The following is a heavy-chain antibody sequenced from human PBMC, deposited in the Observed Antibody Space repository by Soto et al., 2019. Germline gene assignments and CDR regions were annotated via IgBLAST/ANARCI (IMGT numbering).Heavy chain of an antibody. J-gene: IGHJ6*02. V-gene: IGHV4-31*03. Sequence: TLSLTCTVSGGSISRAGYYSSWIRQHPGEGLEWIGYIYYSGSTYYNPSLKSRVTISVDTSKNQFSLKLSAVAAAETALYYCARGWDIEYSSSVAYYGMDVWGQGTAVTV. CDR1: GGSISRAGYY. CDR2: IYYSGST. D-gene: IGHD6-6*01. CDR3: ARGWDIEYSSSVAYYGMDV.